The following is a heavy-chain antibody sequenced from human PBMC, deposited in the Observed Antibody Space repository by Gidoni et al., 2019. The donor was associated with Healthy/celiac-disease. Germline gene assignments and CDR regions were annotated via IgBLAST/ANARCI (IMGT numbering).Heavy chain of an antibody. J-gene: IGHJ4*02. CDR3: ARGCIVGATLGYFDY. CDR2: IYYSGST. V-gene: IGHV4-31*03. D-gene: IGHD1-26*01. CDR1: GGSISSGGYY. Sequence: QVQLQESGPGLVKPSQTLSLTCTVSGGSISSGGYYWSWIRQHPGKGLEWIGYIYYSGSTYYNPSLKSRVTISVDTSKNQFSLKLSSVTAADTAVYYCARGCIVGATLGYFDYWGQGTLVTVSS.